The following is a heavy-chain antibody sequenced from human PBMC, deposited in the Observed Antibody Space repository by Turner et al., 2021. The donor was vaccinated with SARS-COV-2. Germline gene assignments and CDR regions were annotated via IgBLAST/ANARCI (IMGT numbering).Heavy chain of an antibody. V-gene: IGHV4-59*08. D-gene: IGHD1-1*01. CDR1: GGSISSKS. J-gene: IGHJ6*02. Sequence: QVQLQESGPGLLRPSETLSLTCTVSGGSISSKSWSWIRQSPGRGLEWIGYFYKIGSNDYNPTLRSRVTISVDTSKNQLSLNLISMTAADTAVYYCARHQGSTSGYDHGMNVWGQGTAVIVSS. CDR3: ARHQGSTSGYDHGMNV. CDR2: FYKIGSN.